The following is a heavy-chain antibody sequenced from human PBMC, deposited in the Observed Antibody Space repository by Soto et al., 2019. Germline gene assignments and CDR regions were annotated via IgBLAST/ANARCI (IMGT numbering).Heavy chain of an antibody. J-gene: IGHJ6*02. V-gene: IGHV3-23*01. CDR2: ISGSVGGT. Sequence: EVQLLESGGGLVQPGGSLRLSCAASGFTFSSYGMSWVRQAPGKGLEWVSTISGSVGGTYYADSVKGGFTISRDNSKNTLYLQMSSLRAEDTAVYYCAKGRGDYHYYALVVWGQGTTVTVSS. CDR3: AKGRGDYHYYALVV. CDR1: GFTFSSYG.